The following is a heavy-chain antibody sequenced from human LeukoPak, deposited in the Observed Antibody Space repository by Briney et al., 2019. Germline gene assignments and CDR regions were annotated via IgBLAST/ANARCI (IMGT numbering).Heavy chain of an antibody. J-gene: IGHJ4*02. CDR1: GYTFTGYS. Sequence: ASVKVSFKASGYTFTGYSMHWVRQAPGQGLEWMGWINPNSGGTNYAQKFQGRVTMTRDTSITTAYMELSRLRSDDTAVYYCARAWFGELLSDYWGQGTLVTVSS. CDR2: INPNSGGT. CDR3: ARAWFGELLSDY. D-gene: IGHD3-10*01. V-gene: IGHV1-2*02.